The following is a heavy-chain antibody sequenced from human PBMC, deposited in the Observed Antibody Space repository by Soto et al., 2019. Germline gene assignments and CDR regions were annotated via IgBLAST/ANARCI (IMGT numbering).Heavy chain of an antibody. CDR3: AKMWHTEVVTALDY. CDR2: ISYDGSNK. D-gene: IGHD2-15*01. J-gene: IGHJ4*02. CDR1: GFTFSSFG. Sequence: GWSLRLSCAASGFTFSSFGMHWVRQAPDKGLEWVAIISYDGSNKYHAESVKGRFTISRDNSKNTLYLQMNSLRAEDTAVYYCAKMWHTEVVTALDYWGQGTLVTVSS. V-gene: IGHV3-30*18.